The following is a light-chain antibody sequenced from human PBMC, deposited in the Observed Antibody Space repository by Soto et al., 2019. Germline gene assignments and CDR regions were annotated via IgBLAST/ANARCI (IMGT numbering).Light chain of an antibody. Sequence: ETVMTQSPATLSVSPGESATLSCRASHSVGSTLAWYQQKPGQAPRLLMYDTSTRATGIPARFSGSGSGTDFTLTISRLEPEDFAVYYCQQYGSSGTFGQGTK. J-gene: IGKJ1*01. CDR2: DTS. CDR1: HSVGST. V-gene: IGKV3-15*01. CDR3: QQYGSSGT.